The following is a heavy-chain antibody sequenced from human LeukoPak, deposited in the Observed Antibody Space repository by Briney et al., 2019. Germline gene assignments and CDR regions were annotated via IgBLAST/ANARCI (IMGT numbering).Heavy chain of an antibody. D-gene: IGHD4-17*01. V-gene: IGHV3-30-3*01. CDR1: GFTFSRYA. J-gene: IGHJ3*02. CDR2: ISYDANIGSNK. Sequence: GGSLRLSCATSGFTFSRYAMHWVRQAPGKGLEWVALISYDANIGSNKYYADSVKGRFTISRDNSKNTLYLQMNSLRAEDTAVYYCARDGGGDYDSFDIWGQGTMVTVSS. CDR3: ARDGGGDYDSFDI.